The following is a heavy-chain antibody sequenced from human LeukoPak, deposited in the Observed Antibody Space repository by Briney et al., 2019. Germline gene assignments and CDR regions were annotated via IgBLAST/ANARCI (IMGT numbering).Heavy chain of an antibody. CDR3: AREERDGYNPFDY. CDR2: ISSSSSYI. D-gene: IGHD5-24*01. V-gene: IGHV3-21*01. J-gene: IGHJ4*02. CDR1: GVTCISHS. Sequence: PYIGAAGVTCISHSMNWVRQDPGKGLEWVSSISSSSSYIYYADSVKGRFTISRDNAKNSLYLQMNSLRAEDTAVYYCAREERDGYNPFDYWGQGTLVTVSS.